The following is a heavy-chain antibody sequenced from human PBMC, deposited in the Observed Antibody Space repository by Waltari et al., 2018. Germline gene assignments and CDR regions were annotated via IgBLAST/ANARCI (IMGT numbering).Heavy chain of an antibody. Sequence: QLQLQESGSGLVKPSGTLSLTCVVSGGSLSGGTYSWNWIRQPPGKGLEWIGLIYDSGSTYYNPSLKSRLTMSVDMSKNQFSLKLTSATAADTGIYYCARVQYADFSYHFDYWGRGTLVTVSS. CDR1: GGSLSGGTYS. V-gene: IGHV4-30-2*01. CDR3: ARVQYADFSYHFDY. D-gene: IGHD2-8*01. CDR2: IYDSGST. J-gene: IGHJ4*02.